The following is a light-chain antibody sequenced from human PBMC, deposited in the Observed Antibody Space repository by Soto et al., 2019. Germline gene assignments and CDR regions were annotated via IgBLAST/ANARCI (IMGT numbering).Light chain of an antibody. V-gene: IGKV1-5*01. CDR1: ESISSW. Sequence: DVQMTQSPSTLSGSVGDRVTIAFRASESISSWLAWYQQKPGKAPKLLIYDASSLESGVPSRFSGSGSGTEFTLTISSLPPDDFATYYCQQYNSYWTFGQGTKVDI. CDR3: QQYNSYWT. J-gene: IGKJ1*01. CDR2: DAS.